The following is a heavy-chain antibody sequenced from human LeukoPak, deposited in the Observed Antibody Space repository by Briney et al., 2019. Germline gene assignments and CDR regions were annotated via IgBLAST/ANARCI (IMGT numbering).Heavy chain of an antibody. CDR2: IYYSGST. J-gene: IGHJ4*02. Sequence: SETLSLTCTVSGGSISSYYWSWIRQPPGKGLEWIGYIYYSGSTNYNPSLKSRVTISVDTSKNQFSLKLSSVTAADTAVYYCARGGRITMVRGVIGALYFNYWGQGTLVTVSS. CDR1: GGSISSYY. D-gene: IGHD3-10*01. V-gene: IGHV4-59*08. CDR3: ARGGRITMVRGVIGALYFNY.